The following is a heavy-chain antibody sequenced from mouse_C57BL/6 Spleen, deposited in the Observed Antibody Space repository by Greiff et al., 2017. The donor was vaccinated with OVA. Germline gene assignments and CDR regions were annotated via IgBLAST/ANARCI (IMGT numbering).Heavy chain of an antibody. CDR3: ARAYYDYDGFAY. CDR1: GYSITSGYY. J-gene: IGHJ3*01. D-gene: IGHD2-4*01. V-gene: IGHV3-6*01. CDR2: ISYDGSN. Sequence: ESGPGLVKPSQSLSLTCSVTGYSITSGYYWNWIRQFPGNKLEWMGYISYDGSNNYNPSLKNRISITRDTSKNLFFLKLNSVTTEDTATYYCARAYYDYDGFAYWGQGTLVTVSA.